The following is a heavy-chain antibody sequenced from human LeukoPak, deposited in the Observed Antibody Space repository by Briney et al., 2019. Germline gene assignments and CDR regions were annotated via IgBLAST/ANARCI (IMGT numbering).Heavy chain of an antibody. Sequence: SETLSLTCTVSGGSISSSNYYWAWIRQPPGKGLEWIANIFYTGSTYYNPSLKSRVTISVDTSKNQFSLRLSSVTAADTAVYYCARRGRGIVTMIRGAFDYWGQGTLVTVSS. J-gene: IGHJ4*02. D-gene: IGHD3-10*01. V-gene: IGHV4-39*01. CDR2: IFYTGST. CDR3: ARRGRGIVTMIRGAFDY. CDR1: GGSISSSNYY.